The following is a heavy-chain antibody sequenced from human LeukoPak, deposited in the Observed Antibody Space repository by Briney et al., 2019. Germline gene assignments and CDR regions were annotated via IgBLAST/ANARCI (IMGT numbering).Heavy chain of an antibody. D-gene: IGHD3-10*01. CDR2: ISGSSSFT. J-gene: IGHJ4*02. CDR3: ARWFGSGSYYGY. CDR1: GFTFSDYY. V-gene: IGHV3-11*03. Sequence: GGSLRPSCAASGFTFSDYYMSWIRQAPGKGLEWVSYISGSSSFTKYADSVKGRFTISRDNAKNSLYLQMSSLRAEDTAVCYCARWFGSGSYYGYWGQGTLVTVSS.